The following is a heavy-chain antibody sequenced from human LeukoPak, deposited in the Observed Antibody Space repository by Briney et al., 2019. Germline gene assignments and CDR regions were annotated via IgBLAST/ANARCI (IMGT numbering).Heavy chain of an antibody. V-gene: IGHV3-9*01. J-gene: IGHJ4*02. D-gene: IGHD3-10*01. Sequence: GGSLRLSCAASGFTFDDYAMHWVRQAPGKGLEWVSGISWNSGSIGYADSVKGRFTISRDNAKNSLYLQMNSLRAEDTALYYCAKDTQEAFEADYFDYWGQGTLVTVSS. CDR2: ISWNSGSI. CDR3: AKDTQEAFEADYFDY. CDR1: GFTFDDYA.